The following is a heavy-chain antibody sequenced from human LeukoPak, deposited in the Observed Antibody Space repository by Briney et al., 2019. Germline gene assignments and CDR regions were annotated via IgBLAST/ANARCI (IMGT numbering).Heavy chain of an antibody. V-gene: IGHV3-7*01. Sequence: GGSLRLSCAASGFTFSSYAMSWVRQAPGKGPEWVANIKQDGSEKYYVDSVKGRFTISRDNAETSLHLQMNSLRAEDTAVYYCARGGNHGDYWYFDLWGRGTLVTVSS. CDR3: ARGGNHGDYWYFDL. J-gene: IGHJ2*01. D-gene: IGHD4-17*01. CDR1: GFTFSSYA. CDR2: IKQDGSEK.